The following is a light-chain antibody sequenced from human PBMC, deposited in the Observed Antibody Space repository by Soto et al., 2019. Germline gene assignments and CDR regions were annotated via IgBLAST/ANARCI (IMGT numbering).Light chain of an antibody. CDR3: QHYGSSPPIT. Sequence: EIVMMQSPATLSVSPGERATLSCRASQSVSNNLAWYQQKPGQAPRLLIYDASSRATGIPDRFSGGGSGTDFTLTISRLEPEDFAVYYCQHYGSSPPITFGQGTRLEI. CDR2: DAS. CDR1: QSVSNN. J-gene: IGKJ5*01. V-gene: IGKV3-20*01.